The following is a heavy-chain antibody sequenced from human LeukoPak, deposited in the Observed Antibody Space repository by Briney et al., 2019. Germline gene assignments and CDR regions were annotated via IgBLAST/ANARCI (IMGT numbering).Heavy chain of an antibody. CDR1: GFTFSNAW. CDR2: IKSKTDGGTT. CDR3: TTTPDDYGE. D-gene: IGHD4-17*01. Sequence: GGSLRLSCAASGFTFSNAWMSWVRPAPGKGREWVGRIKSKTDGGTTDYAAPVKGRFNISRDDSKNTLYLQMNSLKTEDAAVYYCTTTPDDYGEWGQGTQVTVSS. V-gene: IGHV3-15*01. J-gene: IGHJ4*02.